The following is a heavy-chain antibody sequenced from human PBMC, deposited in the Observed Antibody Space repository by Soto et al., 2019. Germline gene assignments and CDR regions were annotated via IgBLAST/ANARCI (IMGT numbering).Heavy chain of an antibody. CDR1: GFIFDDFP. CDR3: AKVDHGGNYFQH. CDR2: ITWNSLNV. D-gene: IGHD2-15*01. V-gene: IGHV3-9*01. Sequence: EVQLVESGGGLVQPGKSLRLSCAASGFIFDDFPMHWVRQAPGKGLEWVARITWNSLNVGYADSVKGRFTISRDNARNFVYLQMNSRRADDSALYYCAKVDHGGNYFQHLGQGTLVNVSS. J-gene: IGHJ1*01.